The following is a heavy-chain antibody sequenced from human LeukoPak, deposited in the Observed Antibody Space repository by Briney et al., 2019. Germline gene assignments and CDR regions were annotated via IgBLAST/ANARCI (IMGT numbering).Heavy chain of an antibody. CDR2: IDWDDDK. D-gene: IGHD3-10*01. CDR1: GFSLSTSGMC. Sequence: SGPTLVNPTQTLTLTCTFSGFSLSTSGMCVSWIRQPPGKALEWLARIDWDDDKDYNIYLKTRLTVSKDTSKNQVVLTMTDMDPVDTATYYCARTIAHYESGKRAFDIWGQGTMVTVSS. J-gene: IGHJ3*02. V-gene: IGHV2-70*11. CDR3: ARTIAHYESGKRAFDI.